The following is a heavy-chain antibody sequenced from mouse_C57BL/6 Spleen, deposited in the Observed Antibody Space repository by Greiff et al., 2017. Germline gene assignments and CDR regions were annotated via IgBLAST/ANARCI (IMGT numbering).Heavy chain of an antibody. D-gene: IGHD1-1*01. CDR1: GYTFTSYW. J-gene: IGHJ3*01. Sequence: QVQLQQPGAELVRPGTSVKLSCKASGYTFTSYWMHWVKQRPGQGLEWIGVIDPSDSYTNYNQKFKGKATLTVDTSSSTAYMQLSSLTSEDSAVYYCARPYYGSSCGFAYWGQGTLVTVSA. CDR3: ARPYYGSSCGFAY. V-gene: IGHV1-59*01. CDR2: IDPSDSYT.